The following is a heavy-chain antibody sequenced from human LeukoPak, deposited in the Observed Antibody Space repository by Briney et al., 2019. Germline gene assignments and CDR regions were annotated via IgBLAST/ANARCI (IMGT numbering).Heavy chain of an antibody. J-gene: IGHJ4*02. Sequence: GGSLRLSCVASGYTFSDYALSWVRQAPGKGLEWVSAISGSGGRTYHAESLKGRVTISRDNSKNTVFLQMRSLRAEDTAAYYCAKDYDEGFDYWGQGTLVTVSS. CDR3: AKDYDEGFDY. D-gene: IGHD5-12*01. CDR2: ISGSGGRT. V-gene: IGHV3-23*01. CDR1: GYTFSDYA.